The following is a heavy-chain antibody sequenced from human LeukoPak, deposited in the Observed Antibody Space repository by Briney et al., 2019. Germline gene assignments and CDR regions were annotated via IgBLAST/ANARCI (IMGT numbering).Heavy chain of an antibody. CDR3: AKGLLWPPKTFDY. CDR1: GFTFSSYA. Sequence: PGASLRLSCAASGFTFSSYAMSWVRQAPGKGLEWVSAISGSGGSTYYADSVKGRFTISRDNSKNTLYLQMNSLRAEDTAVYYCAKGLLWPPKTFDYWGQGTLVTVSS. D-gene: IGHD3-10*01. CDR2: ISGSGGST. V-gene: IGHV3-23*01. J-gene: IGHJ4*02.